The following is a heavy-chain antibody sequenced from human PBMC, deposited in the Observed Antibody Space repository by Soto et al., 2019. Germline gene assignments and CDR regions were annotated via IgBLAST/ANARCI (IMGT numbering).Heavy chain of an antibody. CDR3: ARPGLTVPGTRYFDH. CDR1: GFTFNTYA. CDR2: IGSDGTAI. J-gene: IGHJ4*02. V-gene: IGHV3-23*05. D-gene: IGHD6-19*01. Sequence: EVQLLESGGGLVQPGGSLRLSCAASGFTFNTYAMSWVRQAPGKGLEWVSAIGSDGTAIQYADSVKGRFTISKDNSKDTLHLHMNSLTAEDTAVYYCARPGLTVPGTRYFDHWGQGALVTVSS.